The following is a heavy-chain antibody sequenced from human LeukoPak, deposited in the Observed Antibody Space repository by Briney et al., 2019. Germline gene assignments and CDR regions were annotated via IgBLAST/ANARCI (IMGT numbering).Heavy chain of an antibody. J-gene: IGHJ4*02. V-gene: IGHV3-23*01. CDR1: GFTFSSYA. CDR2: ISASGGST. CDR3: ARDNRYCSSTSCYAGFDY. D-gene: IGHD2-2*01. Sequence: PGGSLRLSCAASGFTFSSYAMSWVRQAPGKGLEWVSAISASGGSTYYADSVKGRFTISRDNSKNTLYLQMNSLRAEDTAVYYCARDNRYCSSTSCYAGFDYWGQGTLVTVSS.